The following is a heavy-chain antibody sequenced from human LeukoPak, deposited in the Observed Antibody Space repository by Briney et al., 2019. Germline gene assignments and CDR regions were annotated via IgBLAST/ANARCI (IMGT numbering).Heavy chain of an antibody. J-gene: IGHJ4*02. CDR1: GFTFSSYS. V-gene: IGHV3-48*01. CDR3: ARYCSSASCYRGFDY. D-gene: IGHD2-2*02. Sequence: PWGSLRLSCAASGFTFSSYSMNWVRQAPGKGLEWVSYISSGSSTIYYAESLKGRFTISRDNAKNSLDLQMNSLRAEDTAVYYCARYCSSASCYRGFDYWGQGTLVTVSS. CDR2: ISSGSSTI.